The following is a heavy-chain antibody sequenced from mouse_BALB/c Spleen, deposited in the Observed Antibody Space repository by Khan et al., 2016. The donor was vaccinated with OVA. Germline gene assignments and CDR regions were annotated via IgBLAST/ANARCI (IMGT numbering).Heavy chain of an antibody. CDR2: ISSGGTS. Sequence: EVELVESGGGLVKPGGSLKVSCAASGFTFSNYAMSWVRQSPEKRLEWVASISSGGTSYSIDSAKGRFTISRDNARNILYLQMSSLRSEDTANYYCARDYWFVYWGQGTLVTVSA. CDR1: GFTFSNYA. J-gene: IGHJ3*01. V-gene: IGHV5-6-5*01. CDR3: ARDYWFVY.